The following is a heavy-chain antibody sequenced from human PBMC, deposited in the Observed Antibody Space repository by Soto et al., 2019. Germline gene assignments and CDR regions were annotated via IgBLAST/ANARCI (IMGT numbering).Heavy chain of an antibody. V-gene: IGHV3-49*03. CDR1: GFTFCDYA. CDR2: IRSKAYGGTT. J-gene: IGHJ3*02. Sequence: GSLRLSCTASGFTFCDYAMSWFRQAPGKGLEWVGFIRSKAYGGTTEYAASVKGRFTISRDDSKSIAYLQMNSLKTEDTAVYYCTREPLSYYDVWSAYPDAFDIWGQGTMVTVSS. CDR3: TREPLSYYDVWSAYPDAFDI. D-gene: IGHD3-3*01.